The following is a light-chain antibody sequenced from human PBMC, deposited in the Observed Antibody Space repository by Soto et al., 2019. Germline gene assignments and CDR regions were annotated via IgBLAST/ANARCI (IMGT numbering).Light chain of an antibody. CDR3: CLYVGATTYV. J-gene: IGLJ1*01. Sequence: SVLAQPASVSGSPGQSITISCTGASGYVGTYSLVSWYQQHPGKAPKVVIYEGHKRPSGVPDRFSGSTSVNTASLTISGLQTDDEADYHCCLYVGATTYVFGTGTKVTVL. V-gene: IGLV2-23*01. CDR2: EGH. CDR1: SGYVGTYSL.